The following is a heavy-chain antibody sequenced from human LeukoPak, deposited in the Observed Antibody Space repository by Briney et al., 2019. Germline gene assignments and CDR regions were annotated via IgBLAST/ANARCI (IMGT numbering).Heavy chain of an antibody. Sequence: GASVKVSCKASGYTFTSNYIHWVRQAPGQGLEWMGMIYPRDGSTSYAQKFQGRVTVTRDTSMSTVHMELSGLRSEDTAVYYCARDQEGFDYWGQGTLVTVSS. J-gene: IGHJ4*02. V-gene: IGHV1-46*01. CDR1: GYTFTSNY. CDR3: ARDQEGFDY. CDR2: IYPRDGST.